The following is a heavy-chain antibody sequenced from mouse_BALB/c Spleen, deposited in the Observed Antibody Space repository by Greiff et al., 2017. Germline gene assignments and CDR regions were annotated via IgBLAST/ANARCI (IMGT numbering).Heavy chain of an antibody. CDR2: INPYNDGT. CDR3: ARGDSSAAMDY. Sequence: EVKLVESGPELVKPGASVKMSCKASGYTFTSYVMHWVKQKPGQGLEWIGYINPYNDGTKYNEKFKGRATLTSDKSSSTAYMELSSLTSEDSAVYYCARGDSSAAMDYWGQGTSVTVSS. J-gene: IGHJ4*01. CDR1: GYTFTSYV. D-gene: IGHD3-2*01. V-gene: IGHV1-14*01.